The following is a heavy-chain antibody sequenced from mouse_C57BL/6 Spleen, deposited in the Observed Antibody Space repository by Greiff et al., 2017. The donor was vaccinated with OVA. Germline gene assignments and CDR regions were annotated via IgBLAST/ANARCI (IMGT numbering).Heavy chain of an antibody. V-gene: IGHV1-64*01. J-gene: IGHJ1*03. Sequence: QVQLQQPGAELVKPGASVKLSCKASGYTFTSYWMHWVKQRPGQGLEWIGMIHPNSGSTNYNEKFKSKATLTVDKSSSTAYMQLSSLTSEDSAVYYGARGAVVAHWYFDVWGTGTTVTVSS. CDR1: GYTFTSYW. CDR3: ARGAVVAHWYFDV. CDR2: IHPNSGST. D-gene: IGHD1-1*01.